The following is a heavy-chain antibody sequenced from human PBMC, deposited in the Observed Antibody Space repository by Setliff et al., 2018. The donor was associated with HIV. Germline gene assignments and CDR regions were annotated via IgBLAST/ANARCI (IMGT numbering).Heavy chain of an antibody. CDR1: GFTFSSYD. CDR3: AREIQNCGANHWYCYMDV. V-gene: IGHV3-13*01. CDR2: IGTIDDT. J-gene: IGHJ6*03. D-gene: IGHD4-17*01. Sequence: GGSLRLSCAASGFTFSSYDMHWVRQATGKGLEWASAIGTIDDTYYSDSVKGRFTISRENAKNSLYLQMNSLRAEDTAVYYCAREIQNCGANHWYCYMDVWGKGTTVTVSS.